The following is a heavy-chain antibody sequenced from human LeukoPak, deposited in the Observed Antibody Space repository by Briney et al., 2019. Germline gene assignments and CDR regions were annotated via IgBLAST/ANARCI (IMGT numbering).Heavy chain of an antibody. J-gene: IGHJ4*02. D-gene: IGHD3-22*01. CDR2: ISGSGDNT. CDR1: GFTFSSYA. CDR3: AKGSYYDSSGSFYFDY. Sequence: GGSLRLSCAASGFTFSSYAMSWVRQAPGKGLEWVSGISGSGDNTYYADSVKGRFTISRDNSKNTLYVQVNSLGTEDTAAYYCAKGSYYDSSGSFYFDYWGQGTLVIVSA. V-gene: IGHV3-23*01.